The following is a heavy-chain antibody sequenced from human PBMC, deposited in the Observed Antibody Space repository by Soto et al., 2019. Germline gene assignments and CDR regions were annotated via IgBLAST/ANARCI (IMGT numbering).Heavy chain of an antibody. Sequence: GGSLRLSCAASAFTFSDYYMSWIRQAPGKGLEWVSYISSSGSIIYYADSVKGRFTISRDNAKNSLYLQMNSLRAEDTAVYYCARDPRIAAAGASYYYGMDVWGQGTTVTVSS. V-gene: IGHV3-11*01. CDR2: ISSSGSII. CDR1: AFTFSDYY. D-gene: IGHD6-13*01. J-gene: IGHJ6*02. CDR3: ARDPRIAAAGASYYYGMDV.